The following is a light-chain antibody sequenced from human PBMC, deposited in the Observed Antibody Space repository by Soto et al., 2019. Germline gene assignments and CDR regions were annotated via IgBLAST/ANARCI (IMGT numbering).Light chain of an antibody. J-gene: IGLJ1*01. CDR3: LLYSGGYV. CDR1: TGAVATGHY. CDR2: DTY. V-gene: IGLV7-46*01. Sequence: HAVVTQEPSLTVSPGGTVTLTCGSSTGAVATGHYAYWFHQKPGQAPRPLIYDTYNRFSWTPARFSGSLLGGKAALTLSGAQPEDEADYYCLLYSGGYVFGPGTKVTV.